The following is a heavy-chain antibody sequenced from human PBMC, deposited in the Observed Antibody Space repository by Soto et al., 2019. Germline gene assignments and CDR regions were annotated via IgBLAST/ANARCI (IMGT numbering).Heavy chain of an antibody. Sequence: SETLSLTCAVSGGSISSGGYYWSWIRQHPGKGLEWIGYIYYSGSTYYNPSLKSRVTISVDTSKNQFSLKLSSVTAADTAVYYCARGGRRSTGMDVWGQGTTVTVSS. V-gene: IGHV4-31*11. CDR2: IYYSGST. CDR3: ARGGRRSTGMDV. CDR1: GGSISSGGYY. J-gene: IGHJ6*02.